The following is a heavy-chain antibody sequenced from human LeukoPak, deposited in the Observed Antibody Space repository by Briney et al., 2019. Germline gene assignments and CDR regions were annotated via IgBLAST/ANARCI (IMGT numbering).Heavy chain of an antibody. J-gene: IGHJ4*02. CDR1: GFTFTSSA. CDR2: IVVGSGNT. D-gene: IGHD2-2*01. Sequence: ASVKVSCKASGFTFTSSAMQWVRQARGQRLEWIGWIVVGSGNTNYAQKFQERVTITRDMSTSTAYMELSSLRSEDTAVYYCAATAYIGSTSCSLPPPFDYWGQGTLVTVSS. V-gene: IGHV1-58*02. CDR3: AATAYIGSTSCSLPPPFDY.